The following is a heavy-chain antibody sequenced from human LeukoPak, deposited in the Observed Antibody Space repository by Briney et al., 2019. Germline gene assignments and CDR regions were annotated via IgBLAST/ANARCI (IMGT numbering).Heavy chain of an antibody. Sequence: GGSLGLSCAASGFTFDDYAMHWVRQAPGKGLEWVSLISWDGGSTYYADSVKGRFTISRDNSKNSLYLQMNSLRAEDTALYYCAKSVSGDGFQVFDYWGQGTLVTVSS. CDR1: GFTFDDYA. CDR3: AKSVSGDGFQVFDY. D-gene: IGHD5-24*01. V-gene: IGHV3-43D*03. J-gene: IGHJ4*02. CDR2: ISWDGGST.